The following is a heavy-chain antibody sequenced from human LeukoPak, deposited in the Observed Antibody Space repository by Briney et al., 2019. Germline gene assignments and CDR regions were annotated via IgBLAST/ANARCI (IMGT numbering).Heavy chain of an antibody. Sequence: GGSLRLSCTAYGFTFSSYAMNWVRQAPGKGLEWVSVISSNGVTTYYADSVKGRFTISRDNSKNTMYLQMNSLRADDTAVYYCAKDRDYYDDWGQGTLVTVSS. CDR1: GFTFSSYA. CDR2: ISSNGVTT. J-gene: IGHJ4*02. CDR3: AKDRDYYDD. V-gene: IGHV3-23*01.